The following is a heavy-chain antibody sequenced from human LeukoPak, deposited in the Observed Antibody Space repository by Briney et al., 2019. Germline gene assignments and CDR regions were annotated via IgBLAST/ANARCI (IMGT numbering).Heavy chain of an antibody. CDR3: ARGLRRPLKQNCTNGVCYIRDYYYYYYMDV. CDR2: IYYSGST. D-gene: IGHD2-8*01. Sequence: SETLSLTCTVSGGSISSYYWSWIRQPPGKGLEWIGYIYYSGSTNYNPSLKSRVTISVDTSKNQFSLKLSSVTAADTAVYYCARGLRRPLKQNCTNGVCYIRDYYYYYYMDVWGKGTTVTVSS. J-gene: IGHJ6*03. CDR1: GGSISSYY. V-gene: IGHV4-59*01.